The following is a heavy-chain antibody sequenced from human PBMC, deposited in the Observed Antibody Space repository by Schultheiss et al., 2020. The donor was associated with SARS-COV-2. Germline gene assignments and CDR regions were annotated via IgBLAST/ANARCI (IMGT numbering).Heavy chain of an antibody. CDR3: ARGAIRGVATINY. Sequence: GGSLRLSCAASGFTFSSYGMHWVRQAPGKGLEWVAVISYDGSNKYYADSVKGRFTISRDNSKNTLYLQMNSLRAEDTAVYYCARGAIRGVATINYWGQGTLVTVSS. J-gene: IGHJ4*02. V-gene: IGHV3-30*03. CDR1: GFTFSSYG. D-gene: IGHD5-12*01. CDR2: ISYDGSNK.